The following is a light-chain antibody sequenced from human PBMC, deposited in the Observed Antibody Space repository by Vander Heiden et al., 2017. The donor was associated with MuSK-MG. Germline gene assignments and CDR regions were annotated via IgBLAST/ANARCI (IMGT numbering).Light chain of an antibody. V-gene: IGKV3-11*01. CDR2: DAS. Sequence: EIVLTQSPATLSLSPGERATLSCRASQSVSSYLAWYQQKPGQAPRLLIYDASNSATGIPDRFSGSGYVTDFTLTSSSRVPEDFAVYYGQQRSNWNTFGGGTKVEIK. CDR3: QQRSNWNT. J-gene: IGKJ4*01. CDR1: QSVSSY.